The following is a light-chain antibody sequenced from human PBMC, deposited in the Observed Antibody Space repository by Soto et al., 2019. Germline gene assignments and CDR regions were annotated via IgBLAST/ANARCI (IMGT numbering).Light chain of an antibody. CDR3: AAWDDSLSGYVV. CDR1: RSNIGSNY. Sequence: QSVLTQPPSSSGTPGQRVTISCSGSRSNIGSNYVYWYQQLPGTAPKLLIYRNNQRPSGVPDRFSGSKSGTSASLAISGLRSEDEADYYCAAWDDSLSGYVVFGGGHKVTVL. V-gene: IGLV1-47*01. J-gene: IGLJ2*01. CDR2: RNN.